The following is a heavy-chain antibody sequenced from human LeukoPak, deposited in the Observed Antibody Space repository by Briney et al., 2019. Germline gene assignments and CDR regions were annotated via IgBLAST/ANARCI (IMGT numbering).Heavy chain of an antibody. V-gene: IGHV3-33*01. CDR1: GFTFSSYG. Sequence: GGSLRLSCAASGFTFSSYGMHWVRQAPGQGLEWVAVIWYDGSNKYYADSVKGRFTISRDNSKNTLYLQMNSLRAEDTAVYYCAREDYGDYYHTVDYWGQGNLVTVSS. D-gene: IGHD4-17*01. CDR3: AREDYGDYYHTVDY. J-gene: IGHJ4*02. CDR2: IWYDGSNK.